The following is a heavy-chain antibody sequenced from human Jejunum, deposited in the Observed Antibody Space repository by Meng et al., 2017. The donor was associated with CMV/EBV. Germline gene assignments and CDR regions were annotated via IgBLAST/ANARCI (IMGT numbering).Heavy chain of an antibody. CDR2: VSSVSSYT. D-gene: IGHD2-8*01. V-gene: IGHV3-11*06. CDR1: GFTFDDYY. CDR3: ARDRYCTNGVCYTHFDS. J-gene: IGHJ4*02. Sequence: GGGMVKPGVSLRLSLSASGFTFDDYYMNWIRQAPGKGLEWVSSVSSVSSYTNYADSVKGRFTISRDNAKNSLYLQMNSLRAEDTAVYYCARDRYCTNGVCYTHFDSWGQGTLVTVSS.